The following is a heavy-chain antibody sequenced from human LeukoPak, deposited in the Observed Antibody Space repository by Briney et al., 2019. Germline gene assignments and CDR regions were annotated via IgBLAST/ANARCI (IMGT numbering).Heavy chain of an antibody. J-gene: IGHJ6*02. V-gene: IGHV1-8*01. CDR1: GYTFTSYD. CDR2: MNPNSGNT. CDR3: ARRARYFDWSRYGMDV. D-gene: IGHD3-9*01. Sequence: ASVKVSCKASGYTFTSYDINWVRQATGQGLEWMGWMNPNSGNTGYAQKFQGRVTITADKSTSTAYMELSSLRSEDTAVYYCARRARYFDWSRYGMDVWGQGTTVTVSS.